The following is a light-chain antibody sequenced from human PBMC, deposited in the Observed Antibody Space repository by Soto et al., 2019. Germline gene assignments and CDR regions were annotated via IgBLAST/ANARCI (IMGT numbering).Light chain of an antibody. J-gene: IGLJ3*02. Sequence: QLVLTQPPSVSGAPGQRVTVSCIGSSSNIGAGYPVHWYQQLPGTAPKLLIYGNTNRPSGVPDRFSGSKSGTSASLAITGLQAEDEADYYCQSYDSSLSGWVFGGGTKVTVL. CDR3: QSYDSSLSGWV. V-gene: IGLV1-40*01. CDR1: SSNIGAGYP. CDR2: GNT.